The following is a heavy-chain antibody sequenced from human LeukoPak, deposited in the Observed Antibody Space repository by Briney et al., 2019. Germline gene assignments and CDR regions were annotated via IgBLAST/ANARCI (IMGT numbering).Heavy chain of an antibody. Sequence: ASVKVSCKASGYTFTGYYMHWVRQAPGEGLEWMGWINPNSGGTNYAQKFQGRVTMTRDTSISTAYMELSRLRSDDTAVYYCARDNSVGDTAWWFDPWGQGTLVTVSS. J-gene: IGHJ5*02. CDR1: GYTFTGYY. CDR3: ARDNSVGDTAWWFDP. V-gene: IGHV1-2*02. CDR2: INPNSGGT. D-gene: IGHD1-26*01.